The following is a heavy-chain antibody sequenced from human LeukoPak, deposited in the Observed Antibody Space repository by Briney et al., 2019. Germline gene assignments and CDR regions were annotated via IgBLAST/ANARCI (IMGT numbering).Heavy chain of an antibody. CDR1: GYTFTSYG. D-gene: IGHD6-13*01. CDR3: TRDLLAAAGTEAYFDY. Sequence: GASVKVSCKASGYTFTSYGISWVRQAPGQGLEWMGWISAYNGNTNYAQKFQGRVTMTTDTSTSTAYVELRSLRSDDTAVYYCTRDLLAAAGTEAYFDYWGQGTLVTVSS. CDR2: ISAYNGNT. V-gene: IGHV1-18*01. J-gene: IGHJ4*02.